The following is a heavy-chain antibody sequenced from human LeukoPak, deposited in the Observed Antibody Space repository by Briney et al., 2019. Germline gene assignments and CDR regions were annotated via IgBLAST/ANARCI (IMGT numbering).Heavy chain of an antibody. CDR2: ISWSSLTT. CDR3: AKHVRTSVWFFDS. Sequence: QTGVSLRLSCAASGFTFSSYALSWVRQAPGRGLEWVSLISWSSLTTEYADSVKGRFTVSRDNSKNTLSLQMNSLNADDTAVYYCAKHVRTSVWFFDSWGQGALVTVSS. V-gene: IGHV3-23*01. D-gene: IGHD6-19*01. J-gene: IGHJ4*02. CDR1: GFTFSSYA.